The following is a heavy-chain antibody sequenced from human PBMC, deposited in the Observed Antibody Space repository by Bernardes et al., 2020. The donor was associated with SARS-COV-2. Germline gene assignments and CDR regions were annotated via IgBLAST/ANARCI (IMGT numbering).Heavy chain of an antibody. CDR1: GGSFSGYY. Sequence: SETLPLTCAVYGGSFSGYYLSWIRQPPGKGLEWIGEINHSGGTNYNPSLKSRVTISVDTSKNQFFLKPSSVTAVDTAVYYCARVLRITIFGVVNHFDYWGQGTLVTVSS. D-gene: IGHD3-3*01. CDR3: ARVLRITIFGVVNHFDY. CDR2: INHSGGT. J-gene: IGHJ4*02. V-gene: IGHV4-34*01.